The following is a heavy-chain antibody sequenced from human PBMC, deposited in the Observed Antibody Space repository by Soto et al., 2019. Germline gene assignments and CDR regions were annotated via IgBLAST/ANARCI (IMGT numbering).Heavy chain of an antibody. CDR1: GGSIISASYS. CDR2: IYSSGST. Sequence: QVQLQESGPRLVKPSQTLSLSCAVSGGSIISASYSWNWLRQSPGRGLEWIGHIYSSGSTYHNPSLKSRVSISVDTSNNQFSLKLTSVTAADTAVYFCAREDAARIERWFDAWGQGILVTVSS. J-gene: IGHJ5*02. D-gene: IGHD6-6*01. V-gene: IGHV4-31*11. CDR3: AREDAARIERWFDA.